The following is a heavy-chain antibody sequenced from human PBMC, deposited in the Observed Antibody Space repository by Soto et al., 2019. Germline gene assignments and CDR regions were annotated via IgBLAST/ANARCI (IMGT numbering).Heavy chain of an antibody. CDR3: ARESGDNWDYEAY. V-gene: IGHV4-4*07. D-gene: IGHD1-7*01. Sequence: SETLSLTCKVSGGSITSYRWSWIRQSAGKGLEWIGRINTSGNTHYNPSLKSRVTVSIDTSQNQFFLTVSSVTAADSAVYYCARESGDNWDYEAYWGQGTPVT. CDR1: GGSITSYR. J-gene: IGHJ4*02. CDR2: INTSGNT.